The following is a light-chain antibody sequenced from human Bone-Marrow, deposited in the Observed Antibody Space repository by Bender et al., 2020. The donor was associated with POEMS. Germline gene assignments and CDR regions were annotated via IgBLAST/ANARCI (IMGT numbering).Light chain of an antibody. CDR3: ISFTSTNTWI. Sequence: QSALTQPPSASGSPGQSVTISCTGTSSDVGAYNYVSWYQQHPGKAPKVMIYEVSKRPSGVSSRFSGSKSGDTASLTISGLQAEDGADYYCISFTSTNTWIFGGGTKLTVL. V-gene: IGLV2-14*01. J-gene: IGLJ2*01. CDR2: EVS. CDR1: SSDVGAYNY.